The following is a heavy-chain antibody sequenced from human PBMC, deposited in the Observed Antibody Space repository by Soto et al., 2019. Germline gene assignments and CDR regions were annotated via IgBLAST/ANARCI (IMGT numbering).Heavy chain of an antibody. J-gene: IGHJ4*02. CDR1: GGSISSGGYY. V-gene: IGHV4-31*03. D-gene: IGHD2-2*03. Sequence: QVQLQESGPGLVKPSQTLSLTCTVSGGSISSGGYYWSWIRQHPGKCLEWIGYIYYTGSTYYNPSLESRVNRSVDTSKTHFSRQLRTVTAADTAVYYCARGTGYRPSYYWGQGTLVSVSS. CDR3: ARGTGYRPSYY. CDR2: IYYTGST.